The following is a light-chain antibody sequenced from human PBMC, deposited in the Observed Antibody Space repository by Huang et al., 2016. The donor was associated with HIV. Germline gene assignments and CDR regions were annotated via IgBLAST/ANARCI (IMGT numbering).Light chain of an antibody. Sequence: IVLTQSPATVSLSPGERATLSCKASQSVSSYLAWYQHKPGQAPRLVIYDATSRAAGIPARFSGSGSGTDFTLTIGNLGPEDFAVYFCQQRYDWPLTFGGGTKVEIK. J-gene: IGKJ4*01. V-gene: IGKV3-11*01. CDR2: DAT. CDR1: QSVSSY. CDR3: QQRYDWPLT.